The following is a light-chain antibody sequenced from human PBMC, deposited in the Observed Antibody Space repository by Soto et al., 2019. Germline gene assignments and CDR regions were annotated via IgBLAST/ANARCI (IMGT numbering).Light chain of an antibody. J-gene: IGKJ2*01. V-gene: IGKV3-15*01. CDR2: GAS. CDR1: QSVSSN. Sequence: EIVMTQSPVTLSVSPGERATLSCRASQSVSSNLAWYQQKPAQAPRLLIYGASTRATGIPARFSGSGSGTEFTLTISSLQSEDFAVYYCQQYNNWPPMYTFGQGTKLEIK. CDR3: QQYNNWPPMYT.